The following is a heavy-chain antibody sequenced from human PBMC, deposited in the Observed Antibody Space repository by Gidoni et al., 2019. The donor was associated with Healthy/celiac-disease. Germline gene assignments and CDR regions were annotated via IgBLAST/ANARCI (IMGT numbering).Heavy chain of an antibody. CDR3: AKDLGYSSSWAPRPAFDI. D-gene: IGHD6-13*01. CDR1: GFTFSSYA. V-gene: IGHV3-23*01. CDR2: ISGSGGST. Sequence: EVQLLESGGGLVQPGGSLRLSCAASGFTFSSYAMSWVCQAPGKGLEWVSAISGSGGSTYYADSVKGRFTISRDNSKNTLYLQMNSLRAEDTAVYYCAKDLGYSSSWAPRPAFDIWGQGTMVTVSS. J-gene: IGHJ3*02.